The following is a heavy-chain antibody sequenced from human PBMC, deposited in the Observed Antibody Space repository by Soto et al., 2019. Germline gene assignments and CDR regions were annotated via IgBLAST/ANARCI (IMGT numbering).Heavy chain of an antibody. CDR3: AKVAGAATGVGFDH. CDR2: ISGNGGYR. J-gene: IGHJ4*02. D-gene: IGHD2-15*01. V-gene: IGHV3-23*01. Sequence: EVQLLKSGGGLIQPGESLRLSCEASGFTFSSYGMSWVRQAPGKGLEWVSTISGNGGYRNYADSVKGRFTISRDDSKNMLYVQLNSLRVEDTAVYYCAKVAGAATGVGFDHWGQGVLVTVSS. CDR1: GFTFSSYG.